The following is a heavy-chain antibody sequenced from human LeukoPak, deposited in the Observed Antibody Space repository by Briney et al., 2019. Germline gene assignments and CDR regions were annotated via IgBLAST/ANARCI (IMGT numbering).Heavy chain of an antibody. CDR3: ARHGRVPDYYYGMDV. V-gene: IGHV5-51*01. CDR2: IYPGDSDS. Sequence: GESLKISCKGSGYSFTTYWIGWVRQMPGKGLEWMGIIYPGDSDSRYSPSFQGQVTISADKSISTAYLQWSSLKASDTAMYHCARHGRVPDYYYGMDVWGQGTAVTVSS. D-gene: IGHD2-2*01. CDR1: GYSFTTYW. J-gene: IGHJ6*02.